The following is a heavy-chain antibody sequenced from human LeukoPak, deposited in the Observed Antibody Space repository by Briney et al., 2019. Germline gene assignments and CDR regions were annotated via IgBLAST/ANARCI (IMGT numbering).Heavy chain of an antibody. CDR1: GYAFTSYG. D-gene: IGHD3-22*01. CDR3: ARGLYYYDSSGYFSDY. Sequence: ASVNVSCTASGYAFTSYGISWVRQAPGQGLEWMGWISAYNGNTNYAQKFQGRVTMTRNTSISTAYIELSSLRSEDTAVYYCARGLYYYDSSGYFSDYWGQGTLVTVSS. J-gene: IGHJ4*02. CDR2: ISAYNGNT. V-gene: IGHV1-18*01.